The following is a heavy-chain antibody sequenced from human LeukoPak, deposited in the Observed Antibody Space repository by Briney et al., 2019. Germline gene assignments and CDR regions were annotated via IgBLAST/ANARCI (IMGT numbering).Heavy chain of an antibody. CDR1: GFTFSSYA. D-gene: IGHD6-19*01. CDR3: AKDLGSSGWYFKGYFDY. J-gene: IGHJ4*02. V-gene: IGHV3-23*01. CDR2: ISGSGGST. Sequence: GGSLRLSCAASGFTFSSYAMSWVRQAPGKGLEWVSAISGSGGSTYYADSVKGRFTISRDNSKNTLYLQMNSLRAEDTAVYYCAKDLGSSGWYFKGYFDYWGQGTLSPSPQ.